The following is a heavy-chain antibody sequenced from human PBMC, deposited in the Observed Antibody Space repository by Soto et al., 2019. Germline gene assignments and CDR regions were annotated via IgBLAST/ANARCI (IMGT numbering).Heavy chain of an antibody. CDR2: IWYDGSNK. J-gene: IGHJ6*02. V-gene: IGHV3-33*01. D-gene: IGHD1-20*01. CDR3: ARDRFHSYNWNPDSSYGMDV. CDR1: GFTFSSYG. Sequence: PGGSLRLSCAASGFTFSSYGMHWVRQAPGKGLEWVAVIWYDGSNKYYADSVKGRFTISRDNSKNTLYLQMNSLRAEDTAVYYCARDRFHSYNWNPDSSYGMDVWGQGTTVTVSS.